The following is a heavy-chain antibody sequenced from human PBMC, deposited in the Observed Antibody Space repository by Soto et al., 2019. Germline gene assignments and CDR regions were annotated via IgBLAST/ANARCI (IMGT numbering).Heavy chain of an antibody. D-gene: IGHD3-3*01. Sequence: EVQLVESGGGLVKPGGSLRLSCAASGFSISNAWMHWVRQAPGKGLEWVGRVKSKADGGTADYASPVKVRFTISRDDSKNTQYLQMNSLKMDDTAVYYCNTYPDFWGGHTPLWGQGTLVTVSS. CDR1: GFSISNAW. V-gene: IGHV3-15*07. CDR3: NTYPDFWGGHTPL. J-gene: IGHJ4*02. CDR2: VKSKADGGTA.